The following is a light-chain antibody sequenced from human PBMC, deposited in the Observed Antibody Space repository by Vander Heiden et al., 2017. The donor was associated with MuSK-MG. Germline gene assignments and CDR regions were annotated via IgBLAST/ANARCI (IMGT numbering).Light chain of an antibody. CDR3: QQYDNLPLT. CDR1: QDISNY. Sequence: EIQMIESPSSLSASVGDRVTITCQASQDISNYLNWYQQKPGKAPKLLIYDASNLETGVPSRFSGSGSGTDFTFTISSLQPEDIATYYCQQYDNLPLTFGGGTKVEIK. CDR2: DAS. J-gene: IGKJ4*01. V-gene: IGKV1-33*01.